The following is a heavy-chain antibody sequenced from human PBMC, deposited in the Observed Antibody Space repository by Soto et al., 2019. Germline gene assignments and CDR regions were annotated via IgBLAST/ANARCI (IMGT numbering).Heavy chain of an antibody. J-gene: IGHJ4*02. CDR1: GYTFTGYY. CDR3: AREGDFGVVTRPLDY. Sequence: GASVKVSCKASGYTFTGYYMHWVRQAPGQGLEWMGWINPNSGGTNYAQKFQGRVTMTRDTSISTAYMELSRLRSDDTAVYYCAREGDFGVVTRPLDYWGQGTLVTVSS. CDR2: INPNSGGT. D-gene: IGHD3-3*01. V-gene: IGHV1-2*02.